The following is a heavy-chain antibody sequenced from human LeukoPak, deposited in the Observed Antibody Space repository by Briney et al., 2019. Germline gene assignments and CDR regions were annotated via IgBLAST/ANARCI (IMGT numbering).Heavy chain of an antibody. CDR2: IKQDGGVK. CDR3: ARVSRYSFGSFDY. D-gene: IGHD5-18*01. CDR1: GFTFSSYW. V-gene: IGHV3-7*01. Sequence: PGGSLRLSCAASGFTFSSYWMSWVRQAPGKGLEWVANIKQDGGVKYYVDSVKGRFTISRDNAKNSVYLQMNSLRAEDTAVYYCARVSRYSFGSFDYWGQGTLVTVSS. J-gene: IGHJ4*02.